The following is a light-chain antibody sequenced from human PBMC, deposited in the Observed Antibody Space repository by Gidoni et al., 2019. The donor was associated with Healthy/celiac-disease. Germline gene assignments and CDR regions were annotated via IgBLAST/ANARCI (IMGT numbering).Light chain of an antibody. CDR2: GNS. CDR1: SSNIGAGYD. V-gene: IGLV1-40*01. Sequence: QSALTHPPSASWTPGPAVTISCTGSSSNIGAGYDVHWYQQLPGTAPKLLIYGNSNRPSGVPDRFSGSKSGTSASLAITGLQAEDEADYYCQSYDSSLSGLVFGGGTKLTVL. CDR3: QSYDSSLSGLV. J-gene: IGLJ2*01.